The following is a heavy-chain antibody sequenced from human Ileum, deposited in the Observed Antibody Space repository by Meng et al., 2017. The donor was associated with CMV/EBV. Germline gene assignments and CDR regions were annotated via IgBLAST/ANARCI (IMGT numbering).Heavy chain of an antibody. V-gene: IGHV6-1*01. CDR3: ARGAEYYYDSSGYDAFDI. CDR1: GDSVSSNSAA. Sequence: LRLSCAISGDSVSSNSAAWNWIRQSPSRGLEWLGRTYYRSKWYNDYAVSVKSRITINPDTSKNQFSLQLNSVTPEDTAVYYCARGAEYYYDSSGYDAFDIWGQGTMVTVSS. CDR2: TYYRSKWYN. D-gene: IGHD3-22*01. J-gene: IGHJ3*02.